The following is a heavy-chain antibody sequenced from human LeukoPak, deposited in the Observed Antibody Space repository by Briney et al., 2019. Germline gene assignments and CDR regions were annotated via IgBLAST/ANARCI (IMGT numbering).Heavy chain of an antibody. CDR3: ARDRVVVVTSKTTDAIEGREYMDV. D-gene: IGHD2-21*02. Sequence: PSGTLSLTCAVSGGSISSSNWWSWVRQPPGKGLEWIGEIYHSGSTNYNPSLKSRVTISVDKSKNQFSLKLSSVTAADTAVYYCARDRVVVVTSKTTDAIEGREYMDVWGKGTTVTISS. CDR1: GGSISSSNW. J-gene: IGHJ6*03. V-gene: IGHV4-4*02. CDR2: IYHSGST.